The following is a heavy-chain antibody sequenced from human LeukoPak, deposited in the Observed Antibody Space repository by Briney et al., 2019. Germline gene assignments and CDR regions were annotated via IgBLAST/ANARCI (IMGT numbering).Heavy chain of an antibody. Sequence: PGGSLRLSCAASGFTFSSYWMSWVRQAPGKGLEWVANIKQDGSEKYYVDSVKGRFTISRDNAKNSLYLQMNSLRAEDTALYYCAKAQRGVIAVGAFDIWGQGTMVTVSS. CDR3: AKAQRGVIAVGAFDI. J-gene: IGHJ3*02. D-gene: IGHD3-10*01. CDR2: IKQDGSEK. CDR1: GFTFSSYW. V-gene: IGHV3-7*03.